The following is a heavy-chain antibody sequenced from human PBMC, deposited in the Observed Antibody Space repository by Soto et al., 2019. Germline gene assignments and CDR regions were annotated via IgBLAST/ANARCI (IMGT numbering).Heavy chain of an antibody. D-gene: IGHD6-13*01. CDR2: ISAYNGNT. J-gene: IGHJ5*02. Sequence: QVQLVQSGAEVKKPGASVKVSCKASGYIFTSYGISWVRQAPGQGLEWMGWISAYNGNTNYAQKLQGRXXMXTXTSTSTAYMELRSLRSDDTAVYYCAREVSSSCWFDPWGQGTLVTVSS. CDR3: AREVSSSCWFDP. V-gene: IGHV1-18*01. CDR1: GYIFTSYG.